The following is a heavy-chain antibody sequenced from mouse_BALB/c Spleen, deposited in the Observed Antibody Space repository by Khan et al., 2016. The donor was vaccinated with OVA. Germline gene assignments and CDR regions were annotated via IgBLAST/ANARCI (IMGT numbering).Heavy chain of an antibody. CDR1: GYTFTDYY. CDR2: ISPGSGDT. Sequence: QVQLKQSGAELARPGASVKLSCKASGYTFTDYYINWVKQRTGQGLEWIGEISPGSGDTYYNERFKGKATLTADKSSSPAYMQLSSLTSEASQFYFCASRNYFGYTFANWGQGTLVTVSA. CDR3: ASRNYFGYTFAN. J-gene: IGHJ3*01. V-gene: IGHV1-77*01. D-gene: IGHD1-2*01.